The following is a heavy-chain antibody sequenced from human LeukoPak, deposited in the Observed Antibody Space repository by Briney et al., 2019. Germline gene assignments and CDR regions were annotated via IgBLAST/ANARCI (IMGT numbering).Heavy chain of an antibody. CDR1: GASISGYF. CDR2: IYSSGNT. D-gene: IGHD5-12*01. V-gene: IGHV4-4*07. CDR3: ARDGSGYSGYENFDY. J-gene: IGHJ4*02. Sequence: KTSETLSLTCTVSGASISGYFWSWIRQPAGKGLEWIGRIYSSGNTNYNRSLKSRVTMSVDTSKNQFSLKLSSVTAADTAVYYCARDGSGYSGYENFDYWGQGTLVTVSS.